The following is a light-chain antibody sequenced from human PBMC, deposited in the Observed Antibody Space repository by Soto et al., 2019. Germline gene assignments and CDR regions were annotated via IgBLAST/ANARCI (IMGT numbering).Light chain of an antibody. V-gene: IGKV3-11*01. CDR2: GAS. CDR1: QSVSSY. J-gene: IGKJ5*01. Sequence: EIVLTQSPATLSLSPGERATLSCRSSQSVSSYLAWYQQKPGQAPRLRLYGASSRATGIPDRFSGSGSGTDFTLTISSLQSEDFAAYYCQQYNNWPPITFGQGTRLEIK. CDR3: QQYNNWPPIT.